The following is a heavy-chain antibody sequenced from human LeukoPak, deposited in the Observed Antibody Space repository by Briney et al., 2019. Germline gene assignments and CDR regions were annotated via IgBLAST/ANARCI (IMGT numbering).Heavy chain of an antibody. CDR2: TYYRSKWYK. CDR1: GDSVSSNSAT. J-gene: IGHJ1*01. V-gene: IGHV6-1*01. CDR3: ARGPSYFQH. Sequence: SQTLSLTCAISGDSVSSNSATWNWIRQSPSRGLEWLGRTYYRSKWYKYYAVSAKGRITINPDTSKNQFSPQLNPVTPEDTAVYYCARGPSYFQHWGQGTLVTVSS.